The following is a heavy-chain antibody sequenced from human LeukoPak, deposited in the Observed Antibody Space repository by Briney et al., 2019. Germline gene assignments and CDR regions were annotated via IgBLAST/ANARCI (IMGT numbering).Heavy chain of an antibody. CDR2: IIPIFGTA. CDR3: VREGERSSGSYFYY. D-gene: IGHD1-26*01. V-gene: IGHV1-69*13. J-gene: IGHJ4*02. Sequence: SVKVSCKASGGTFSSYAISWVRQAPGQGLEWMGGIIPIFGTANYAQKFQGRVTITADESTSTAYMELCSLRSEDTAVYYCVREGERSSGSYFYYWGQGTLVTVSS. CDR1: GGTFSSYA.